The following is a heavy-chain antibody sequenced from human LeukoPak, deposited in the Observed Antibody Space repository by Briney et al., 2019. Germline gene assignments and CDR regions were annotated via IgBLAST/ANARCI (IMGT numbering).Heavy chain of an antibody. Sequence: TPSETLSLTCTVSGGSISSSSYYWGWIRQPPGKGLEWIGSIYYSGSTYYNPSLKSRVTISVDTSKNQFSLKLSSVTAADTAVYYCARVGDVFAIQTYYFDYWGQGTLVTVSS. CDR3: ARVGDVFAIQTYYFDY. J-gene: IGHJ4*02. CDR2: IYYSGST. CDR1: GGSISSSSYY. D-gene: IGHD2-21*01. V-gene: IGHV4-39*01.